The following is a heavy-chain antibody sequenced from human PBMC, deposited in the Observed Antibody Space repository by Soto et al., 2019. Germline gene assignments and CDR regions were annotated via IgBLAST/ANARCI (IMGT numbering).Heavy chain of an antibody. CDR1: GFTFSSYA. J-gene: IGHJ6*03. Sequence: GGSLRLSCAASGFTFSSYAMGWVRQAPGKGLEWVSAISGSGGSTYYADSVKGRFTISRDNSKNTLYLQMNSLRAEDTAVYYCAKDRFLGYCSSTSCSQFMDYMDVWGKGTTVTVSS. V-gene: IGHV3-23*01. D-gene: IGHD2-2*01. CDR2: ISGSGGST. CDR3: AKDRFLGYCSSTSCSQFMDYMDV.